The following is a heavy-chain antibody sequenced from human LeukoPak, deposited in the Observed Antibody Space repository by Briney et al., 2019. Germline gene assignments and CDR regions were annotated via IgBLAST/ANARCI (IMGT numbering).Heavy chain of an antibody. CDR2: IIPIFGTA. CDR3: ARVVPAATDAFDI. Sequence: SVKVSCKASGGTFSSYAISWVRQAPGQGLEWMGGIIPIFGTANYAQKFQGRVTITADESTSTAYMELSSLRSEDTAVYYCARVVPAATDAFDIWGQGTMVTVSS. CDR1: GGTFSSYA. J-gene: IGHJ3*02. V-gene: IGHV1-69*13. D-gene: IGHD2-2*01.